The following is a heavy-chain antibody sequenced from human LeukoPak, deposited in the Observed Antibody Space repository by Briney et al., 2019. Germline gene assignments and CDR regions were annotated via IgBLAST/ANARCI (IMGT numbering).Heavy chain of an antibody. CDR3: ARDIHCSGGSCYPNDAFDI. J-gene: IGHJ3*02. CDR2: IYYSGST. D-gene: IGHD2-15*01. CDR1: GGSISSYY. Sequence: SETLSLTCTVSGGSISSYYRSWIRQPPGKGLEWIGYIYYSGSTNYNPSLKSRVTISVDTSKNQFSLKLSSVTAADTAVYYCARDIHCSGGSCYPNDAFDIWGQGTMVTVSS. V-gene: IGHV4-59*01.